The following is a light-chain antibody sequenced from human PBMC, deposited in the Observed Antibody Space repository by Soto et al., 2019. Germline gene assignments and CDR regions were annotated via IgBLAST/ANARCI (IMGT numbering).Light chain of an antibody. CDR2: GAT. CDR3: QQYGSSPWT. J-gene: IGKJ1*01. Sequence: DIQMTQSPSSLSASVGDRVTITCRTSQTISDYLNWYQQKPGKAPKLLIFGATALQSGVPSRFSGSGSGTDFTLTISRLEPEDFAVYYCQQYGSSPWTFGQGTKVDIK. CDR1: QTISDY. V-gene: IGKV1-39*01.